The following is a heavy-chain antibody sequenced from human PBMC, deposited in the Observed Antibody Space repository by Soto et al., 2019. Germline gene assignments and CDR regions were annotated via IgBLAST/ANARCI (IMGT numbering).Heavy chain of an antibody. J-gene: IGHJ4*02. CDR3: AREPPTAKPEGVDF. CDR1: GYTFSDYY. V-gene: IGHV1-2*02. CDR2: INPNSGGT. D-gene: IGHD1-1*01. Sequence: ASVKFSCKASGYTFSDYYIHWVRQAPGQGLEWMGWINPNSGGTKYAPKFQGGVTMTRDTSITTAYMELSRLRSGDTAVYYCAREPPTAKPEGVDFWGQGTLVTVSS.